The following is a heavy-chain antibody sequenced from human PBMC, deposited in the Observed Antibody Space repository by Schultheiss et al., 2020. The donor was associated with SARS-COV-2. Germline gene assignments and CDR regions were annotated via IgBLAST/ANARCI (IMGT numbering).Heavy chain of an antibody. V-gene: IGHV4-31*03. Sequence: SETLSLTCTVSGGSISSGGYYWSWIRQHPGKGLEWIGYIYYSGSTYYNPSLKSRVTISVDTSKNQFSLKLSSVTAADTAVYYCARDEEYSSSSRLFDYWGQGTLVTVSS. J-gene: IGHJ4*02. CDR2: IYYSGST. D-gene: IGHD6-6*01. CDR1: GGSISSGGYY. CDR3: ARDEEYSSSSRLFDY.